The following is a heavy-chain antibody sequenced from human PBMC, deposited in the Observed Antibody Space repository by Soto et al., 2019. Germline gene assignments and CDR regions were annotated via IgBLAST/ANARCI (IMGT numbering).Heavy chain of an antibody. CDR1: GFNFNNHA. Sequence: QVQLVESGGGVVQPGRSLRLSCAASGFNFNNHAMHWVRQAPGKGLEWVAVTSYDGSIKFYPDSVEGRFTISRENSKNTVYLQINSLRPEDTAVYNCARGVDRTFDYWGQGTLVTVPS. CDR3: ARGVDRTFDY. V-gene: IGHV3-30-3*01. J-gene: IGHJ4*02. CDR2: TSYDGSIK.